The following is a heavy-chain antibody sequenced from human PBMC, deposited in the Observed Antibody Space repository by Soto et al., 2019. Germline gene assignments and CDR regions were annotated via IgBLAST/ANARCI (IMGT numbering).Heavy chain of an antibody. J-gene: IGHJ6*02. CDR2: INPNSGGT. Sequence: QVQLVQSGAEVKKPGASVKVSCKASGFTFSAYYIYWVRQAPGQGLEWIGWINPNSGGTNNAQKFQGRVTMTWDTSTSTVYMELSALIPDDTAVYYCARSLLDEYSSSWRSAYYGMDVWGQGTTVTGSS. CDR1: GFTFSAYY. D-gene: IGHD6-13*01. V-gene: IGHV1-2*02. CDR3: ARSLLDEYSSSWRSAYYGMDV.